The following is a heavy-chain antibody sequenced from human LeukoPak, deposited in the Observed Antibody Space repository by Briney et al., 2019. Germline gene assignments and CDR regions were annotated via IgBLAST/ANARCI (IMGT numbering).Heavy chain of an antibody. D-gene: IGHD3-9*01. V-gene: IGHV3-74*01. CDR2: INSDGRST. J-gene: IGHJ4*02. CDR1: GFTFSNYW. Sequence: GGSLRLSCAASGFTFSNYWMHWVRHAPGKGLVWVSRINSDGRSTNCADSVKGRFTISRDNAKNTLYLQMNSLRAEDTAVYYCARGADSGYSSDNWGQGTLVSVSS. CDR3: ARGADSGYSSDN.